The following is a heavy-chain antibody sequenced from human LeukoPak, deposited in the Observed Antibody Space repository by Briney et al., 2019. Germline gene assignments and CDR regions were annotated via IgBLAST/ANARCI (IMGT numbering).Heavy chain of an antibody. CDR3: ATSQTTSGRYGNAFDI. J-gene: IGHJ3*02. D-gene: IGHD6-19*01. Sequence: PGGSLRLXCVASGFIFTNHWMSWVRQAPGKGLEWVANIKEDGREKYYVDSVKGRFTISRDNAKNSLDLQMNNLRAEDTAVYYCATSQTTSGRYGNAFDIWGQRTTVSVSS. CDR1: GFIFTNHW. V-gene: IGHV3-7*01. CDR2: IKEDGREK.